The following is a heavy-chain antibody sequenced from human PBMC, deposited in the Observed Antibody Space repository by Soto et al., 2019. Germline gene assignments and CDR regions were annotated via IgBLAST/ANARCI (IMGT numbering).Heavy chain of an antibody. Sequence: GGSLRLSCAASGFTFSSYAMHWVRQAPGKGLEWVAIISYDGSDTYYADSVKGRFTISRDSSKNTMSLEMSSLRPEDTAVYYCAKDGTSDSGEYASHVQVSGIDYWGQGTLVTVSS. CDR3: AKDGTSDSGEYASHVQVSGIDY. J-gene: IGHJ4*02. CDR2: ISYDGSDT. D-gene: IGHD4-17*01. V-gene: IGHV3-30*18. CDR1: GFTFSSYA.